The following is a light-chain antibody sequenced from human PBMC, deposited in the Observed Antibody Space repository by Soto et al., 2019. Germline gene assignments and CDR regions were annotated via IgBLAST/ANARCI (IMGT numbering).Light chain of an antibody. J-gene: IGKJ1*01. V-gene: IGKV3-20*01. CDR2: GAS. CDR3: QQYGSSGT. Sequence: EIVLTHSPRTLSLSPGERATMSCMASQSVSNNYLAWYQQEPGQAPRLLIYGASNRATGIPDRFSGSGSGTDFTLTISRLEAEDFAVYYCQQYGSSGTFGKGTKVDIK. CDR1: QSVSNNY.